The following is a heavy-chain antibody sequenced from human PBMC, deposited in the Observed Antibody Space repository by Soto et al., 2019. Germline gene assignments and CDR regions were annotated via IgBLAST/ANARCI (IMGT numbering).Heavy chain of an antibody. J-gene: IGHJ4*02. V-gene: IGHV3-30*18. CDR3: AKDRGWSRADLEY. CDR2: MSYDGSSK. CDR1: GFNFSSFG. D-gene: IGHD3-10*01. Sequence: QVQLVESGGGVVQPGSSLRLSCAASGFNFSSFGMHWVRQAPGKGLEWVALMSYDGSSKYYQDSLKGRFTNSRDKSKNTLNLQMSRLRFEDTAVYYCAKDRGWSRADLEYWGQGTLVIVSS.